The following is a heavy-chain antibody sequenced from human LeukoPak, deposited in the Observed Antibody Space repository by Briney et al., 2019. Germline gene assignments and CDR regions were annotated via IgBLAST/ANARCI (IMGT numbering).Heavy chain of an antibody. Sequence: PGRSLRLSCAASGFTFSSYAMHWVRQAPGKGLEWVAVISYDGSNKYYADSVKGRFTISRDNSKNTLYLQMNSLRAEDTAVYYCARDAAGSGSHWGLGTLVTVSS. J-gene: IGHJ4*02. CDR2: ISYDGSNK. CDR3: ARDAAGSGSH. CDR1: GFTFSSYA. D-gene: IGHD3-10*01. V-gene: IGHV3-30*01.